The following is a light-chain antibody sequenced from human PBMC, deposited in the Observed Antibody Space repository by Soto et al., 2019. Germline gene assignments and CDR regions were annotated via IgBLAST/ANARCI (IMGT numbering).Light chain of an antibody. CDR3: QQYHTYWWT. J-gene: IGKJ1*01. V-gene: IGKV1-5*03. Sequence: DIQMTQSPSTLSASVGYRVTITCRASQTIINWLAWYQQKPGKAPKLLIYKASTLEGEVPSRFSGSGSETEFTLAINSLQPDYSATYYCQQYHTYWWTWGEGTKVEIK. CDR1: QTIINW. CDR2: KAS.